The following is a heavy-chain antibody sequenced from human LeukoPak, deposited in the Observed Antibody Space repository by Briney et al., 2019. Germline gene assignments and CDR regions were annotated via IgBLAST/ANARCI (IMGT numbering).Heavy chain of an antibody. CDR3: ARDIAAPGLFFDY. Sequence: GGSLRLSCAASGFTLSSYWMSWVRQAPGKGLEWVANIKYDGSEIDYVDSVKGRFTISIDNAKNSLYLQMNSLRAEDTAVYYCARDIAAPGLFFDYWGQGTLVTVSS. CDR2: IKYDGSEI. V-gene: IGHV3-7*01. CDR1: GFTLSSYW. J-gene: IGHJ4*02. D-gene: IGHD6-13*01.